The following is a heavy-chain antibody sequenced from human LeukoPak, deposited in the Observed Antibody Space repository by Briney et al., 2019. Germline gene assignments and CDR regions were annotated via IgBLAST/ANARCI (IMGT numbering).Heavy chain of an antibody. CDR1: GYTFTGYY. V-gene: IGHV1-2*04. CDR3: AREKDSDIVVVPAAIVGGMDV. CDR2: INPNSGGT. D-gene: IGHD2-2*01. J-gene: IGHJ6*02. Sequence: GASVKVSYKASGYTFTGYYMHWVRQAPGQGLEWMGWINPNSGGTNYAQKFQGWVTMTRDTSISTAYMELSRLRSDGTAVYYCAREKDSDIVVVPAAIVGGMDVWGQGTTVTVSS.